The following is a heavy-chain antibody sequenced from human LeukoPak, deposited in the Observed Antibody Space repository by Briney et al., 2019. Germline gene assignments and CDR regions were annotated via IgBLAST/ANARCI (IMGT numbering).Heavy chain of an antibody. CDR2: IYHSGST. CDR1: GGSISSGGYS. Sequence: SQTLSLTCAVSGGSISSGGYSWSWIRQPPGKGLEWIGYIYHSGSTYYNPSLKSRVTISVDRSKNQFSLKLSSVTAADTAVCYCARAWGGGTYGMDVWGQGTTVTVSS. J-gene: IGHJ6*02. CDR3: ARAWGGGTYGMDV. V-gene: IGHV4-30-2*01. D-gene: IGHD2-15*01.